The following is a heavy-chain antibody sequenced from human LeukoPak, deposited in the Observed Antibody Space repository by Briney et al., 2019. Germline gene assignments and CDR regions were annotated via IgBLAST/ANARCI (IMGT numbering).Heavy chain of an antibody. CDR2: ISAYNGNT. J-gene: IGHJ4*02. CDR3: ARALLWFGEYYFDY. V-gene: IGHV1-18*04. Sequence: ASVKVSCKASGYTFTSYGISWVRQAPGQGLEWMGWISAYNGNTNYAQKLQGRVTMTTDTSTRTAYMELRSLRSDDTAVYYCARALLWFGEYYFDYGGQGTLVTVPS. D-gene: IGHD3-10*01. CDR1: GYTFTSYG.